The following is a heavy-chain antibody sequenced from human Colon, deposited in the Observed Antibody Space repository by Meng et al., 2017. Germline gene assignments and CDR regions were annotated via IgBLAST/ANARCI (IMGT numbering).Heavy chain of an antibody. V-gene: IGHV4-4*02. CDR1: GGSISSSNY. CDR3: ARHGGWHFDY. D-gene: IGHD6-19*01. CDR2: IYLSGSP. J-gene: IGHJ4*02. Sequence: VGVRERGPGRVEPSGTLSITCGVSGGSISSSNYWSCVRQPPGKGLEWIGQIYLSGSPSYNPSLESRVTISVDKSKNQLSLRLTSVTAADTAIYYCARHGGWHFDYWGQGTLVTVSS.